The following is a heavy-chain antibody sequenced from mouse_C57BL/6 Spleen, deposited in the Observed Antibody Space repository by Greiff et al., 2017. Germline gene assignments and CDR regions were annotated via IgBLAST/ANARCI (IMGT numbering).Heavy chain of an antibody. Sequence: EVQLQESEGGLVQPGSSMKLSCTASGFTFSDYYMAWVRQVPEKGLEWVANINYDGSSTYYLDSLKSRFIISRDNAKNILYLQMSSLKSEDTATYYCARDRGYYGSSYGAMDYWGQGTSVTVSS. CDR3: ARDRGYYGSSYGAMDY. CDR1: GFTFSDYY. D-gene: IGHD1-1*01. J-gene: IGHJ4*01. V-gene: IGHV5-16*01. CDR2: INYDGSST.